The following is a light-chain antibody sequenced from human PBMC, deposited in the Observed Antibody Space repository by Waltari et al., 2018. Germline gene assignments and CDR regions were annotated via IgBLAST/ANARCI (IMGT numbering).Light chain of an antibody. Sequence: EIVMTQSPATLSVSPGERATLSCRASQRVSSNLAWYQQKPGQAPRLLIYGASTRATGFPARFSGSGSGTEFTLTISSLQSEDFAVYYCQQYNNWPPVITFGPGTKVDIK. CDR1: QRVSSN. J-gene: IGKJ3*01. CDR3: QQYNNWPPVIT. CDR2: GAS. V-gene: IGKV3-15*01.